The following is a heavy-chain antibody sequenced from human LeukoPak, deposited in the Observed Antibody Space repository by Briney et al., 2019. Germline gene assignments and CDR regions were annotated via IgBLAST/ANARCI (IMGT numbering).Heavy chain of an antibody. V-gene: IGHV1-2*02. CDR2: INPNSGGT. J-gene: IGHJ4*02. CDR1: GYTFTGYY. CDR3: ARGSQKISGSYPLFYVY. D-gene: IGHD1-26*01. Sequence: ASVKVSCKASGYTFTGYYMHWVRQAPGQGLEWMGWINPNSGGTNYAQKFQGRVTMTRDTSISTAYMELSRLRSDDTAVYYCARGSQKISGSYPLFYVYWGQGTLVTVSS.